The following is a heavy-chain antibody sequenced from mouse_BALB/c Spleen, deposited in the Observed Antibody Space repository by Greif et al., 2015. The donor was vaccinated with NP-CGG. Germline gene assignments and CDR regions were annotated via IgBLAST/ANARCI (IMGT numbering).Heavy chain of an antibody. J-gene: IGHJ2*01. CDR2: INPSTGYT. CDR1: GYNFTSYW. Sequence: VQLQQSGAELAKPGASAKMSCKASGYNFTSYWMHWVKQRPGQGLEWIGYINPSTGYTEYNQKFKDKATLTADKSSSTAYMQLSSLTSEDSAVYYCASYYGSSYFDYWGQGTTLTVSS. V-gene: IGHV1-7*01. CDR3: ASYYGSSYFDY. D-gene: IGHD1-1*01.